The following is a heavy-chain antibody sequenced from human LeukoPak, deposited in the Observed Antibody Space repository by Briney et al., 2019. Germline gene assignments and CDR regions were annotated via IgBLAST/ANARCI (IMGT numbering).Heavy chain of an antibody. Sequence: SVKVSCKASGDTFSNCGISWVRQAPGQGLEWMGGIIPILRTPNYPQKFQGRVTITTVESTSTAYMELSSLRSDDTAIYYCARGCSDDFWGGYSSYFDHWGQGTLVTVSS. CDR1: GDTFSNCG. D-gene: IGHD3-3*01. J-gene: IGHJ4*02. CDR2: IIPILRTP. CDR3: ARGCSDDFWGGYSSYFDH. V-gene: IGHV1-69*05.